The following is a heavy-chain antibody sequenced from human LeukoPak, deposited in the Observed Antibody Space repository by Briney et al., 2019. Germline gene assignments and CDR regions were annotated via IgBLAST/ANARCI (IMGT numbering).Heavy chain of an antibody. V-gene: IGHV3-9*01. CDR1: GFSFEDYA. Sequence: PGRSLRLSCAASGFSFEDYAMHWVRQAPGKGLEWVSGISWNSGSIGYADSVKGRFTISRDNAKNSLYLQMNSLRAEDTALYYCAKGRYSSSHYYFDYWGQGTLVTVSS. CDR3: AKGRYSSSHYYFDY. CDR2: ISWNSGSI. J-gene: IGHJ4*02. D-gene: IGHD6-6*01.